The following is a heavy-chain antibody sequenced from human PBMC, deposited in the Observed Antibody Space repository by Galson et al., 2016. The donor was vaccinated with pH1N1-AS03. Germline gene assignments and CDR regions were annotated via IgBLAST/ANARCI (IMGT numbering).Heavy chain of an antibody. CDR3: ATYMAGEGGRGY. CDR2: VDYNVGT. CDR1: GASISSRSYH. D-gene: IGHD3-10*01. J-gene: IGHJ4*02. V-gene: IGHV4-39*02. Sequence: SETLSLTCSDSGASISSRSYHWVWIRQPPGKGLEWIGIVDYNVGTYYNPSLKSRVTIPADTSNNRFSLKLISVTAADTAIYYCATYMAGEGGRGYWGPGTLVTVSS.